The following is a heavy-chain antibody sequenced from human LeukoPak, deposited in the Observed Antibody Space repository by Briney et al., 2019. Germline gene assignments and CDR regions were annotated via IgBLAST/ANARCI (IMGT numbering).Heavy chain of an antibody. CDR3: AREGTPGTYDS. CDR2: ISGNGGDT. J-gene: IGHJ4*02. V-gene: IGHV3-64*01. D-gene: IGHD1-1*01. CDR1: RVTFSSDP. Sequence: GGSLRLSCAASRVTFSSDPMHWVRQAPGKGLESVSAISGNGGDTYYANSVKGRFSISRDNSKNTLYLQMGSLRADDTAMYYCAREGTPGTYDSWGQGTLVTVSS.